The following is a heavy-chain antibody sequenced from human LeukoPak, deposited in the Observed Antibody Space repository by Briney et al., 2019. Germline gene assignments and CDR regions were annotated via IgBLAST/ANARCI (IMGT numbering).Heavy chain of an antibody. CDR2: INPNSGGT. D-gene: IGHD3-9*01. V-gene: IGHV1-2*02. CDR1: GYTFTGYY. Sequence: ASVKVSCKASGYTFTGYYMHWVRQAPGQGLEWMGWINPNSGGTNYAQKFQGRVTMTRDTSISTAYMELSRLRSDDTAVYYCARDSRRYFDWLGYDVNWFDPWGQGTLVPVSS. CDR3: ARDSRRYFDWLGYDVNWFDP. J-gene: IGHJ5*02.